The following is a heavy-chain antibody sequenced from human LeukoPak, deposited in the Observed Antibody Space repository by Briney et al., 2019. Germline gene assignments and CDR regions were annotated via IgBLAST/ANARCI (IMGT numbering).Heavy chain of an antibody. J-gene: IGHJ6*03. CDR1: GFTFSSYW. CDR2: IKQDGSEK. V-gene: IGHV3-7*01. Sequence: PGGSLRLSCAASGFTFSSYWMSWVRQAPGKGLEWVANIKQDGSEKYYADSVKGRFTISRDNAKNTLYLQMNSLRAEDTAVYYCARDGRQWLVYYYYMDVWGKGTTVTVSS. D-gene: IGHD6-19*01. CDR3: ARDGRQWLVYYYYMDV.